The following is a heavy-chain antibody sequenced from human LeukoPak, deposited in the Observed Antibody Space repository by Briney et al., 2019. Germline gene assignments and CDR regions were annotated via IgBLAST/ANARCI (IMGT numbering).Heavy chain of an antibody. J-gene: IGHJ4*02. Sequence: GGSLRLSCAASGFTFSSYWMSWVRQAPGKGLEWVAHIKQDGSEKYYVDSVKGRFTISRDNAKNSLYLQMNSLRAEDTAVYYCAREGIAVAGTSYFDYWGQGTLVTVSS. D-gene: IGHD6-19*01. V-gene: IGHV3-7*01. CDR3: AREGIAVAGTSYFDY. CDR2: IKQDGSEK. CDR1: GFTFSSYW.